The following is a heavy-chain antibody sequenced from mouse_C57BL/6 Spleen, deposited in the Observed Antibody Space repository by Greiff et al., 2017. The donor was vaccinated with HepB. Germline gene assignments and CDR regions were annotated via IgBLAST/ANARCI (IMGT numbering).Heavy chain of an antibody. CDR1: GYTFTSYW. Sequence: VQLQQPGAELVRPGSSVKLSCKASGYTFTSYWMDWVKQRPGQGLEWIGNIYPSDSETHYNQKFKDKATLTVDKSSSTAYMQLSSLTSEDSAVYYCARRSYYYGSSPDYWGQGTTLTVSS. J-gene: IGHJ2*01. CDR2: IYPSDSET. V-gene: IGHV1-61*01. D-gene: IGHD1-1*01. CDR3: ARRSYYYGSSPDY.